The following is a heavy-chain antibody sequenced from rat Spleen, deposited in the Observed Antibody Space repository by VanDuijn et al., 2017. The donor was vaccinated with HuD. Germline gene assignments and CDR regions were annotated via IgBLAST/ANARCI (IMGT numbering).Heavy chain of an antibody. D-gene: IGHD1-8*01. V-gene: IGHV5-7*01. CDR1: GFTFSDYN. J-gene: IGHJ2*01. Sequence: EVQLVESGGGLVQPGRSLKLSCAASGFTFSDYNMAWVRQAPKKGLEWVATISYDGSSTYYRDSVKGRFTISRDNAKSTLYLQMDSVRSEDTATYYCATGATVATDYGGQGVMVTVSS. CDR3: ATGATVATDY. CDR2: ISYDGSST.